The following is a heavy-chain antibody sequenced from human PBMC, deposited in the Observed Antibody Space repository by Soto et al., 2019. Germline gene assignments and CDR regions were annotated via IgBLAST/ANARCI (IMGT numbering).Heavy chain of an antibody. V-gene: IGHV1-46*01. CDR3: ARGSIAARQEVGAFDI. J-gene: IGHJ3*02. CDR2: INPSGGST. Sequence: ASVKVSCKASGYTFTSYYMHWVRQAPGQGLEWMGIINPSGGSTSYAQKFQGRVTMTRDTSTSTVYMELSSLRSEDTAVYYCARGSIAARQEVGAFDIWGQGTMVTVSS. CDR1: GYTFTSYY. D-gene: IGHD6-6*01.